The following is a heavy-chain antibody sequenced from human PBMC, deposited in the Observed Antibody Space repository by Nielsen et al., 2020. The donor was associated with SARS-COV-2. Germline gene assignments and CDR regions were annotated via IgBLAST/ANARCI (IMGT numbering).Heavy chain of an antibody. Sequence: SETLSLTCTVSGGSISSYYWSWIRQPPGKGLEWIGYIYYSGSTNYNPSLKSRVTISVDTSKNQFSLKLSSVTAADTAVYYCARGASGIVVVVAATMRYYYYGMDVWGQGTTVTVSS. CDR3: ARGASGIVVVVAATMRYYYYGMDV. CDR1: GGSISSYY. V-gene: IGHV4-59*12. CDR2: IYYSGST. J-gene: IGHJ6*02. D-gene: IGHD2-15*01.